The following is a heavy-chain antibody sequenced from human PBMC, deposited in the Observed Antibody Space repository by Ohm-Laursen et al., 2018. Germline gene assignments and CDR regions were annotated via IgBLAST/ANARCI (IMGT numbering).Heavy chain of an antibody. D-gene: IGHD3-22*01. V-gene: IGHV3-74*01. CDR1: GFTFSSYW. Sequence: SLRLSCAASGFTFSSYWMHWVRQGPGKGLVWVSGIKGDGGRINYADSVKGRFTISRDNVKNTLYLQMNSLRVEDTAVYYCLSGSGYSSTWGQGTMVTVSS. CDR3: LSGSGYSST. J-gene: IGHJ3*01. CDR2: IKGDGGRI.